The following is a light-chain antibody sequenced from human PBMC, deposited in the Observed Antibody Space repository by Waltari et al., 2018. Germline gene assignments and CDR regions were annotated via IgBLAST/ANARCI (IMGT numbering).Light chain of an antibody. CDR1: RSVNSY. CDR2: GGS. J-gene: IGKJ1*01. CDR3: QQYGDGPPT. Sequence: IVSTHPPFILSLSPAARATLSCGSSRSVNSYLSGYQHKPGQAPRLLIYGGSNRATGIPDRISGSGAGTDFTLTISRLEPEDYAVYYCQQYGDGPPTFGQGTKVEIK. V-gene: IGKV3-20*01.